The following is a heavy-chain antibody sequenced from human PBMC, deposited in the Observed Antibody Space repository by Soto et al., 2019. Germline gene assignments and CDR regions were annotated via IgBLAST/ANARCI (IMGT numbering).Heavy chain of an antibody. Sequence: EVQLLESGGGLVQPGESLRLSCAASGLTFTNSGMSWVRQAPGKGLEWVSAISGGAGTTDYAESVKGRFTISRDNSKKTLYLQMNSLRVEDTAVYYCASLGWNVPTSDSCGQGTLVIVSS. D-gene: IGHD1-1*01. CDR1: GLTFTNSG. V-gene: IGHV3-23*01. J-gene: IGHJ4*02. CDR3: ASLGWNVPTSDS. CDR2: ISGGAGTT.